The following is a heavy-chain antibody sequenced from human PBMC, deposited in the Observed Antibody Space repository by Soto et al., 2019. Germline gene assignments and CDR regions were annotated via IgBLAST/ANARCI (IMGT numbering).Heavy chain of an antibody. CDR1: GGSLSNYV. CDR2: IIPIFGTA. CDR3: AKCDIAPLYCYYGMDV. V-gene: IGHV1-69*01. J-gene: IGHJ6*02. Sequence: QVQLVQSGAEVKKPGSSGKVSCKASGGSLSNYVISWARQAPGQGLEWMGGIIPIFGTANYAQQFQGRVTITATESTSTVYMVLSSVRSEDTAVYYCAKCDIAPLYCYYGMDVWGQGTTVTVSS.